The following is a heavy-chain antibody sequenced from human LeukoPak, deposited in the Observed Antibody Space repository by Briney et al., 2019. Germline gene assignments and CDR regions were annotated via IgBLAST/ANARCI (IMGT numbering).Heavy chain of an antibody. CDR3: AKGDYFDY. CDR1: GFTFISYG. CDR2: ISYDGSNK. V-gene: IGHV3-30*18. J-gene: IGHJ4*02. Sequence: GGSLRLSCAASGFTFISYGMHWVRQAPGKGLEWVAVISYDGSNKYYADSVKGRFTISRDNSKNTLYLQMNSLRAEDTAVYYCAKGDYFDYWGQGTLVTVSS.